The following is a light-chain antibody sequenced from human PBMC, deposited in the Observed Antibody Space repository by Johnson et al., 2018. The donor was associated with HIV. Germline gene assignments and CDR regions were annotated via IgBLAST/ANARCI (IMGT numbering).Light chain of an antibody. CDR3: GTWDSSLSKGV. J-gene: IGLJ1*01. V-gene: IGLV1-51*01. Sequence: QSVLTQPPSVSAAPGQKVTISCSGSSSNIGNNYVSWYQQLPGTAPKLLIYDNNRRPSGIPDRFSGSKSGTSATLGITGLQTGDEADYYCGTWDSSLSKGVFVTGTKVTVL. CDR2: DNN. CDR1: SSNIGNNY.